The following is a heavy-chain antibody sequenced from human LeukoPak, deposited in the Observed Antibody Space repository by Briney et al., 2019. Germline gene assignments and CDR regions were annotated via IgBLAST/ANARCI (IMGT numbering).Heavy chain of an antibody. CDR2: INHSGST. V-gene: IGHV4-34*01. J-gene: IGHJ4*02. Sequence: SETLSLTCAVYGWSFSGYYWSWIRQPPGKGLEWIGEINHSGSTNYNPSLKSRVTISVDTSKNQFSLKLSSVTAADTAVYYCARRLGATAMVDYWGKGTLVTVSS. D-gene: IGHD5-18*01. CDR3: ARRLGATAMVDY. CDR1: GWSFSGYY.